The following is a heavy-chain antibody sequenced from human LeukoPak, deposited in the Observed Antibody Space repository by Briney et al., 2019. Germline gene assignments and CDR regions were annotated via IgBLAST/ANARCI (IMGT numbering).Heavy chain of an antibody. CDR1: GFTFSSYE. J-gene: IGHJ4*02. D-gene: IGHD5-18*01. Sequence: PGGSLRLSCAASGFTFSSYEMNWVRQAPGKGLEWIAGIFGSGGSPHYADSVKGRFTISRDNSKNTVYLQINSLRAEDTAVYYCGKTTAGYSSGQKPAWPVDYWGQGTLVTVSS. CDR3: GKTTAGYSSGQKPAWPVDY. CDR2: IFGSGGSP. V-gene: IGHV3-23*01.